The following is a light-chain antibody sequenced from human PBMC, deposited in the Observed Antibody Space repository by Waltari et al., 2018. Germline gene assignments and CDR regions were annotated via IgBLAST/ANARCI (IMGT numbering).Light chain of an antibody. J-gene: IGKJ4*01. CDR1: QSVSSS. V-gene: IGKV3-15*01. Sequence: EIVLTQSPATLSLSPGERATLSCRASQSVSSSLAWYQQKPGQAPSLLIYGASTRATGIPDRFSGSGSGTDFTLTISSLEPEDFAVYYCQQYSHWPLTFGGGTKVEIK. CDR2: GAS. CDR3: QQYSHWPLT.